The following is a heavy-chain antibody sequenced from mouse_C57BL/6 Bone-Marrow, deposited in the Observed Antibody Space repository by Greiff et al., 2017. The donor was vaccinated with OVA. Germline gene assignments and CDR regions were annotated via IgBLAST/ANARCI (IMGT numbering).Heavy chain of an antibody. CDR1: GYAFTNYL. Sequence: QVQLQQSGAELVRPGTSVKVSCKASGYAFTNYLIEWVKQRPGQGLEWIGVINPGSGGTNYNEKFKGKATLTADKSSSTAYMQLSSLTSEDSAVYFGAGYSYYYGRGDWYFDVWGTGTTVTVSA. CDR3: AGYSYYYGRGDWYFDV. D-gene: IGHD1-1*01. J-gene: IGHJ1*03. CDR2: INPGSGGT. V-gene: IGHV1-54*01.